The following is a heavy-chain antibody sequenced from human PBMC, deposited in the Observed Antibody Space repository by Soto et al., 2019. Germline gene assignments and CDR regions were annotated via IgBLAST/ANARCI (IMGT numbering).Heavy chain of an antibody. V-gene: IGHV1-69*01. CDR1: GGTFSSYA. CDR3: AVTVTTHYGMDV. CDR2: IIPIFGTA. D-gene: IGHD4-17*01. J-gene: IGHJ6*02. Sequence: QVQLVQSGAEVKKPGSSVKVSCKASGGTFSSYAISWVRQAPGQGLEWLGGIIPIFGTANYAQKFQGRVTITADESTRTAYMELSSLRSEDTAVYYCAVTVTTHYGMDVWGQGTTVTVSS.